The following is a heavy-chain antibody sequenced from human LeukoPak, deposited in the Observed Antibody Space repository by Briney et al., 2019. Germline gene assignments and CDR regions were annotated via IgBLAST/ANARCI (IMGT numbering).Heavy chain of an antibody. CDR1: GGTFTSYY. D-gene: IGHD5-18*01. CDR2: INPSGGSI. J-gene: IGHJ4*02. V-gene: IGHV1-46*01. Sequence: GASVKVSCKASGGTFTSYYMHWVRQAPGQGLEWMGIINPSGGSISYAQKFQGRVTMTRDTSTSTVYMELSSLGSEDTAVYYCARAPQLWSESDYWGQGTLVTVSS. CDR3: ARAPQLWSESDY.